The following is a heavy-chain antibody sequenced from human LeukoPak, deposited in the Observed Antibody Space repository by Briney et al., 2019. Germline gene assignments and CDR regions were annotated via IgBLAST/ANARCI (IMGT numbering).Heavy chain of an antibody. CDR3: ARTVTDFWSGYYTAIDY. CDR1: GFTFSSYA. Sequence: GRSLRLSCAASGFTFSSYAMHWVRQAPGKGLEWVAVMSFDGNNIYYADSVKGRLTISRDNTKNTLFLEMNSLRDEDTAVYYCARTVTDFWSGYYTAIDYWGQGTLVTVSS. D-gene: IGHD3-3*01. V-gene: IGHV3-30-3*01. J-gene: IGHJ4*02. CDR2: MSFDGNNI.